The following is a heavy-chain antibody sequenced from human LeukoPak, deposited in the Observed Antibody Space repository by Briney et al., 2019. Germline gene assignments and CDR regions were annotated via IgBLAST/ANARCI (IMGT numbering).Heavy chain of an antibody. CDR3: ARDRYCSGGGCYSGFDP. J-gene: IGHJ5*02. CDR1: GFNFSNYA. D-gene: IGHD2-15*01. V-gene: IGHV3-48*03. CDR2: ISSSGDII. Sequence: PGGSLRLSCAASGFNFSNYAMNWVRQAPGKGLECVSYISSSGDIIYNADSVKGRFTISRDNAKNSLYLQMNSLRDDDTAVYYCARDRYCSGGGCYSGFDPWGQGTLVTVSS.